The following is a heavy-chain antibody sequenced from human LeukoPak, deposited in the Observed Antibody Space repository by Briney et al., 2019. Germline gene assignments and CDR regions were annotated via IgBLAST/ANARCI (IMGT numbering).Heavy chain of an antibody. CDR3: AREAVTGIAAAGIGFDP. Sequence: SETLSLTCAVYGGSFSGYYWSWIRQPPGKGLEWIGEINHSGSTNYNPSLKSRVTISVDTSKNQFSLKLSSVTAADTAVYYCAREAVTGIAAAGIGFDPWGQGTLVTASS. CDR1: GGSFSGYY. CDR2: INHSGST. D-gene: IGHD6-13*01. J-gene: IGHJ5*02. V-gene: IGHV4-34*01.